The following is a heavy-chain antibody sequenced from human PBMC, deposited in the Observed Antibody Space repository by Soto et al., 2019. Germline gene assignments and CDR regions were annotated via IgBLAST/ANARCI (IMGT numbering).Heavy chain of an antibody. D-gene: IGHD3-22*01. V-gene: IGHV3-66*01. CDR2: IYSGGST. CDR3: ARDQYYDSSGWSFEYYYGMDV. CDR1: GFTVSSNY. J-gene: IGHJ6*02. Sequence: GGSLRLSCAASGFTVSSNYMSWVRQAPGKGLEWVSVIYSGGSTYYADSVKGRFTISRDNSKNTLYLQMNSLRAEDTAVYYCARDQYYDSSGWSFEYYYGMDVWGQGTTVTVSS.